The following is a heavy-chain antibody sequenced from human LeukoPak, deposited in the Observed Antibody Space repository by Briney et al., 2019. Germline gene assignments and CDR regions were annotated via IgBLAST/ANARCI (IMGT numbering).Heavy chain of an antibody. J-gene: IGHJ4*02. V-gene: IGHV4-59*12. CDR2: IYYSGST. CDR1: GGSISSYY. Sequence: TSETLSLTCTVSGGSISSYYWSWIRQPPGKGLEWIGYIYYSGSTNYNPSLKSRLTMSVDTSKNQFSLKLTSVTAADTAVYYCARERTVDGYPYYVDYWGQGPLVTVSS. CDR3: ARERTVDGYPYYVDY. D-gene: IGHD3-16*02.